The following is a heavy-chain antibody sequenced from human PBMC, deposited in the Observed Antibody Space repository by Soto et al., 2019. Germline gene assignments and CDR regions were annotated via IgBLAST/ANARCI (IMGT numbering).Heavy chain of an antibody. Sequence: QVQLVESGGGLVKPGGSLRLSCATSGFTFSDYYMSWIRQAPGKGLEWVSYISASGSSKYYADSVKGRFTISRDNAKNSLYLQMGSLRAEDTDVYYCARDAELQTSYYYYGMDVWGQGTTVTVSS. J-gene: IGHJ6*02. CDR1: GFTFSDYY. V-gene: IGHV3-11*01. D-gene: IGHD2-15*01. CDR2: ISASGSSK. CDR3: ARDAELQTSYYYYGMDV.